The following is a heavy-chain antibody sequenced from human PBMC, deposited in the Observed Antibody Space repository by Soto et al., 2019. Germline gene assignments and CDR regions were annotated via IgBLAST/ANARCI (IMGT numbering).Heavy chain of an antibody. Sequence: ASVKVSCKASGYTFTSYYMHWVRQAPGQGLEWMGIINPSGGSTSYAQKFQGRVTMTRDTSTSTVYMELSSLRSEDTAVYYCARGGIAVAGNLDYFDYWGQGTLVTVSS. V-gene: IGHV1-46*03. D-gene: IGHD6-19*01. CDR3: ARGGIAVAGNLDYFDY. CDR2: INPSGGST. J-gene: IGHJ4*02. CDR1: GYTFTSYY.